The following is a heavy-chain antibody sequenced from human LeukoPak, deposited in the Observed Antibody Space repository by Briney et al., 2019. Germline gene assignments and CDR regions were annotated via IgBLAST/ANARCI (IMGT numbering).Heavy chain of an antibody. CDR1: GGSISSSSYY. Sequence: SSETLSLTCTVSGGSISSSSYYWGWIRQPPGKGLVWIGSIYYSGSTYYNPSLKSRVTISVDTSKNQFSLKLSSVTAADTAVYYCARHTLEYSYGRYFDYWGQGSLVSVSS. CDR2: IYYSGST. D-gene: IGHD5-18*01. J-gene: IGHJ4*02. V-gene: IGHV4-39*01. CDR3: ARHTLEYSYGRYFDY.